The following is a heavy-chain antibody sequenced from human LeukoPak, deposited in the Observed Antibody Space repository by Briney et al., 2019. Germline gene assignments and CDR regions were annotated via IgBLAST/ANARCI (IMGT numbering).Heavy chain of an antibody. D-gene: IGHD3-10*01. Sequence: GASVKVSCKASGYTFTSYGISWVRQAPGQGLEWMGWISAYNGNTNYAQKLQGRVTMTTDTSTSTAYMELRSLRSDDTAVYYCATITRDGLLWFGEDYWGQGTLVTVSS. CDR1: GYTFTSYG. CDR3: ATITRDGLLWFGEDY. CDR2: ISAYNGNT. J-gene: IGHJ4*02. V-gene: IGHV1-18*01.